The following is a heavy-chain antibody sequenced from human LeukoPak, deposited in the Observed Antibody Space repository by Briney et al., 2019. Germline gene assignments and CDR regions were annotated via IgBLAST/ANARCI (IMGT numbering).Heavy chain of an antibody. V-gene: IGHV4-34*01. D-gene: IGHD5-24*01. CDR2: INHSGST. Sequence: PSETLSLTCAVYGGSFSGYYWSWIRQPPGKGLEWIGEINHSGSTNYNPSLKSRVTISVDTSKNQFSLKLSSVTAADTAVYYCARRERRDGYNFRYWGQGTPVTVSS. CDR1: GGSFSGYY. CDR3: ARRERRDGYNFRY. J-gene: IGHJ4*02.